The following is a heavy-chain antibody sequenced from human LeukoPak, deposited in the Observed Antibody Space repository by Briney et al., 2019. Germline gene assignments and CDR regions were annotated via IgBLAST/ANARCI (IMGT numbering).Heavy chain of an antibody. CDR3: VTSGWFYYFDY. V-gene: IGHV3-74*01. D-gene: IGHD6-19*01. Sequence: GGSLRLSRAASGFTFSSYWMHWVRHAPGKGLVWVSRINTDGGTTDYADSVKGRFTISRDNAKNTLYLQMDSLRAEDTAVYYCVTSGWFYYFDYWGQGTLVTVSS. J-gene: IGHJ4*02. CDR1: GFTFSSYW. CDR2: INTDGGTT.